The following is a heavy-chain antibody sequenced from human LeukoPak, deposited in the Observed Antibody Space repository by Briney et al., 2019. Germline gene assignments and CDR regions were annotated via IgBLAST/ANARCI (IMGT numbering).Heavy chain of an antibody. CDR3: AREGDIVVVPAAIPNWFDP. J-gene: IGHJ5*02. CDR1: GGTFSSYA. D-gene: IGHD2-2*02. Sequence: ASVKVSCKASGGTFSSYAISWVRQAPGQGLEWMGRIIPIFGIANYAQKFQGRVTITADKSTSTAYMELSSLRSEDTAVYYCAREGDIVVVPAAIPNWFDPWGQGTLVTVSP. CDR2: IIPIFGIA. V-gene: IGHV1-69*04.